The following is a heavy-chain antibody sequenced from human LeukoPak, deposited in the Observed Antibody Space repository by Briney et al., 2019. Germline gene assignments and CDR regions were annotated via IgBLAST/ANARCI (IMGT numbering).Heavy chain of an antibody. CDR1: GGTFSSYT. CDR2: IIPILGIA. V-gene: IGHV1-69*02. J-gene: IGHJ5*02. CDR3: ALRITGTISWFDP. D-gene: IGHD1-20*01. Sequence: GASVKVSCKASGGTFSSYTISWVRQAPGQGLEWMGRIIPILGIANYAQKFQGRVTITADKSTSTAYMELSSLRSEDTAVYYCALRITGTISWFDPWGQGTLVTVSS.